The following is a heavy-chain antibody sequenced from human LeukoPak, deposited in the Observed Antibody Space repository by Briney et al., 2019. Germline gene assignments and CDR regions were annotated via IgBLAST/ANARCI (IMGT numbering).Heavy chain of an antibody. Sequence: SVKVSCKASGGTFSSYAISWVRQAPGPGLEWMGGIIHIFGTANYAQTFQGRVTITADESTSTAYMELSSLRSEDTAVYYCARVPRPFYGDHPHCYYYCMDVWGKGTTVTISS. CDR2: IIHIFGTA. CDR1: GGTFSSYA. D-gene: IGHD4-17*01. V-gene: IGHV1-69*13. CDR3: ARVPRPFYGDHPHCYYYCMDV. J-gene: IGHJ6*03.